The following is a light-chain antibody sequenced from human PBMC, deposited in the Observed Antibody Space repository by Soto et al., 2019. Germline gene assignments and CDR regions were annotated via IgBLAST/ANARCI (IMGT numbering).Light chain of an antibody. CDR3: QNYDNVPLT. CDR1: QDINNY. Sequence: DIQMTQSPSSLSASVGDRVTITCQASQDINNYLNWYQQKPGKAPKLLIYGASSLETGVPSRFRGSGSGTDFTFTISSLQPEDVATYFCQNYDNVPLTFGGGTKVEIK. V-gene: IGKV1-33*01. CDR2: GAS. J-gene: IGKJ4*01.